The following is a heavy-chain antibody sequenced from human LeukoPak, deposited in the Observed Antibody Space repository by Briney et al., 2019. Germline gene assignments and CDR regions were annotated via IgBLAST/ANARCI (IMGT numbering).Heavy chain of an antibody. CDR2: TSSTSTI. J-gene: IGHJ4*02. Sequence: GGSLRLSCAASGFTFSGYSINWVRQAPGKGLEWVSYTSSTSTIYYADSVKGRFTISRDNAKKSLYLQMNSLRAEDTAVYYCAKDVRFGYCSSTSCYYFDYWGQGTLVTVSS. CDR3: AKDVRFGYCSSTSCYYFDY. CDR1: GFTFSGYS. V-gene: IGHV3-48*04. D-gene: IGHD2-2*01.